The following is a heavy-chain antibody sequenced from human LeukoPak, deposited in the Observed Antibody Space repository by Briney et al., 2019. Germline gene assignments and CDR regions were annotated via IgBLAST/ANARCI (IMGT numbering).Heavy chain of an antibody. J-gene: IGHJ4*02. CDR1: GVTFSSDS. V-gene: IGHV3-48*04. Sequence: PGGSLRLSCAASGVTFSSDSMNWVRQAPGKGLEWVSYISSSSSTIYYADSVKGRFTISRDNAKNSLYLQMNSLRAEDTAVYYCAGNSILTGYYLFDYWGQGTLVTVSS. CDR2: ISSSSSTI. CDR3: AGNSILTGYYLFDY. D-gene: IGHD3-9*01.